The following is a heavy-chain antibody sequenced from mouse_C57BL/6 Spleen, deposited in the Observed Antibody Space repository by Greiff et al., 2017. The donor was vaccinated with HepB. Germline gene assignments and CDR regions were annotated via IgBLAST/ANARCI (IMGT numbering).Heavy chain of an antibody. CDR1: GYTFTDYY. V-gene: IGHV1-19*01. D-gene: IGHD2-1*01. Sequence: EVQLQQSGPVLVKPGASVKMSCKASGYTFTDYYMNWVKQSHGKSLEWIGVINPYNGGTSYNQKFKGKATLTVDKSSSTAYMELNSLTSEDSAVYYCARRGGYGKGDAMDYWGQGTSVTVSS. CDR3: ARRGGYGKGDAMDY. J-gene: IGHJ4*01. CDR2: INPYNGGT.